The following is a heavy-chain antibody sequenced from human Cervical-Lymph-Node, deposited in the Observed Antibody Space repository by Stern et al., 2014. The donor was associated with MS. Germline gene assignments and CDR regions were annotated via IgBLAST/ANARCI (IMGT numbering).Heavy chain of an antibody. CDR2: IIPILATT. V-gene: IGHV1-69*11. CDR3: AREKSDCSGGSCFSSLDY. D-gene: IGHD2-15*01. J-gene: IGHJ4*02. CDR1: GDTFSTHA. Sequence: VQLVESGAEVKKPGSSVKVSCKSSGDTFSTHAISWVRQAPGQGLERMGRIIPILATTDYAQKFQGRLTIDADESTSTAYMELSSLTPDDTAVYYCAREKSDCSGGSCFSSLDYWGQGTLVTVSS.